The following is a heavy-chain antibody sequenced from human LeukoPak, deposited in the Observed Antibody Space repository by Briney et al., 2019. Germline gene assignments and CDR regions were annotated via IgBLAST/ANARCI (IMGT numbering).Heavy chain of an antibody. CDR2: MNPNSGNT. D-gene: IGHD6-6*01. V-gene: IGHV1-8*03. CDR1: GYTFTSYD. J-gene: IGHJ4*02. CDR3: ARVDRLAAPFNFDY. Sequence: ASVKVSCKASGYTFTSYDINWVRQATGQGLEWMGWMNPNSGNTGYAQKFQGGVTITRNTSISTAYMELSSLRSEDTAVYYCARVDRLAAPFNFDYWGQETLVTVSS.